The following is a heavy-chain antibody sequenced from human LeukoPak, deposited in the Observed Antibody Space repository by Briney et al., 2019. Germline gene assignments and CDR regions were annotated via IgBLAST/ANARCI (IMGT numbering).Heavy chain of an antibody. D-gene: IGHD2-2*01. Sequence: GSLRLSCAASGFIFSNYYMHWVRPAPGKGLVWVSHINGDGSNVNYADSVKGRFTISRDNAKNTLYLQMNSLRVEDTALYYCGRGKSPAAVDDWGQGTLVTVPS. CDR3: GRGKSPAAVDD. CDR1: GFIFSNYY. V-gene: IGHV3-74*01. J-gene: IGHJ4*02. CDR2: INGDGSNV.